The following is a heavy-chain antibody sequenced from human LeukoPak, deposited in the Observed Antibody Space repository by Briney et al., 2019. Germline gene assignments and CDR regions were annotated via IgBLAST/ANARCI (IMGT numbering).Heavy chain of an antibody. CDR1: GYTFTSYD. CDR2: MNPNSGNT. D-gene: IGHD6-19*01. Sequence: ASVKVSCKASGYTFTSYDINWVRQATGQGLEWMGWMNPNSGNTGYAQKFQGRVTITRNTSISTAYMEVSSLRYEDTAVYYCTRRAVDNSYYYYMDVWGKGTTVTVSS. CDR3: TRRAVDNSYYYYMDV. J-gene: IGHJ6*03. V-gene: IGHV1-8*03.